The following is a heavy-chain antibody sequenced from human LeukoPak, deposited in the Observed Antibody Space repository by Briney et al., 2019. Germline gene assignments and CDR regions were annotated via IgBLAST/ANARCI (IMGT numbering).Heavy chain of an antibody. CDR1: GGSISSYY. CDR3: ARDGGGATEYFDY. D-gene: IGHD5-12*01. V-gene: IGHV4-59*01. CDR2: IYYSGST. J-gene: IGHJ4*02. Sequence: SQTLSLTCTVSGGSISSYYWSWIRQPPGKGLEWIGYIYYSGSTNYNPSLKSRVTISVDTSKNQFSLKLSSVTAADTAVYYCARDGGGATEYFDYWGQGTLVTVSS.